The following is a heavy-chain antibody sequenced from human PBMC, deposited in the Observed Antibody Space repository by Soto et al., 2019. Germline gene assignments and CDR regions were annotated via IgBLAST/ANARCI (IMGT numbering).Heavy chain of an antibody. CDR2: ISYDGSNK. CDR1: GFTFSSYG. V-gene: IGHV3-30*03. J-gene: IGHJ4*02. D-gene: IGHD3-10*01. CDR3: APWFGAFDY. Sequence: QVQLVESGGGVVQPGRSLRLSCAASGFTFSSYGMHWVRQAPGKGLEWVAVISYDGSNKYYADSVKGRFTSSRDNSKNTLYLQMNSRRAEDTAVYYGAPWFGAFDYWGQGPLVTVSS.